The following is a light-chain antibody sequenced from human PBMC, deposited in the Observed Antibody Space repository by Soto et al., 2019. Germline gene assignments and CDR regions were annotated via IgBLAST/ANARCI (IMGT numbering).Light chain of an antibody. CDR2: DAS. V-gene: IGKV1-33*01. Sequence: DIQMTQAPSSLSASVGDRGTITCQASQDISNLLNWYQQKPGKAPRLLIYDASNLETGVPSRFSGSGSGTDFTFAISSLQPEDIATYYCQQYEDIPITFGQGTRLEIK. J-gene: IGKJ5*01. CDR3: QQYEDIPIT. CDR1: QDISNL.